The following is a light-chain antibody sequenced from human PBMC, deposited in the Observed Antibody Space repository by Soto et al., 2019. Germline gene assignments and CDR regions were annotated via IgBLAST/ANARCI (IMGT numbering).Light chain of an antibody. V-gene: IGLV1-51*01. J-gene: IGLJ3*02. CDR2: DNN. CDR1: SSNIGNNY. Sequence: QSALTQSPSVSAAPGQKVTISCSGSSSNIGNNYVSWYQQLPGTAPKLLIYDNNKRPSGIPDRFSGSKSGTSATLGITGLQTGDEADYYCGTWDSSLSVWVFGGGTKVTVL. CDR3: GTWDSSLSVWV.